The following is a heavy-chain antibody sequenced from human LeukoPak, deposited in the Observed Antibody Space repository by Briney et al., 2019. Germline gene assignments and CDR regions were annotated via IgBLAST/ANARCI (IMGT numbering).Heavy chain of an antibody. CDR2: SIPIFGTA. D-gene: IGHD3-22*01. V-gene: IGHV1-69*01. CDR1: GATFSSYA. Sequence: SVKLSCKASGATFSSYAISWVRQAPGQGLEWMGGSIPIFGTANYAQKFQGRVTITADESTSTAYMELSSLRSEDTAVYYCARPASGYYDSSGYYNDAFDIWGQGTMVTVSS. CDR3: ARPASGYYDSSGYYNDAFDI. J-gene: IGHJ3*02.